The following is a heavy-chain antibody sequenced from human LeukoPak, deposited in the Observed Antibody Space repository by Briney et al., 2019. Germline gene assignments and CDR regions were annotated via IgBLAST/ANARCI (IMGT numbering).Heavy chain of an antibody. J-gene: IGHJ4*02. CDR3: AREGWLRRYFDY. D-gene: IGHD5-12*01. V-gene: IGHV3-72*01. CDR2: TRNKANSYTT. Sequence: GGSLRLSCAASGFTFSDHYMDWVRQAPGKGLEWVGRTRNKANSYTTEYAASVKGRFTISRDDSKNSLYLQMNSLKTEDTAVYYCAREGWLRRYFDYWGQGTLVTVSS. CDR1: GFTFSDHY.